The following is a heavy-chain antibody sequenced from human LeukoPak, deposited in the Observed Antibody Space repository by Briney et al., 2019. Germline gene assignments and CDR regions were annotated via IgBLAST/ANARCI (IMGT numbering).Heavy chain of an antibody. V-gene: IGHV1-2*02. D-gene: IGHD4-17*01. J-gene: IGHJ3*02. CDR3: ARSVYYGDYVLRAGIDI. CDR2: INPNSGGT. Sequence: ASVKVSCKASGYTFTGYYMHWVRQAPGQGLEWMGWINPNSGGTNYAQKFQGRVTMTRDTSISTAYMELSRLRSDDTAVYYCARSVYYGDYVLRAGIDIWGQGTMVTVSS. CDR1: GYTFTGYY.